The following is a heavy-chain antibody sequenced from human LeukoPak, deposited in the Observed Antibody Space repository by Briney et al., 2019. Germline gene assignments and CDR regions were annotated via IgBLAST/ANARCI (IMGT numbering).Heavy chain of an antibody. Sequence: GGSLRLSCAASGFTVSSKYMSWVRQAPGKGLEWVSVIYSGGSTYYADSVKGRSTISRDNSKNTVDLQMNSLRVEDTAVYYCAMRGNTWYDCWGQGTLVTVSS. V-gene: IGHV3-53*01. D-gene: IGHD6-13*01. CDR2: IYSGGST. CDR1: GFTVSSKY. CDR3: AMRGNTWYDC. J-gene: IGHJ4*02.